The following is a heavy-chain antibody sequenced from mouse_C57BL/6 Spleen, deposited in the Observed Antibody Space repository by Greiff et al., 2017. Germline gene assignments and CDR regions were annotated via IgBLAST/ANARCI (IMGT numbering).Heavy chain of an antibody. Sequence: VQLQQSGPELVKPGASVQMSCKASGYTFTDYNMHWVKQSHGKSLEWIGYINPNNGGISYNQKFKGKATLTVNKSSSTAYMELRSLTSEDSAVYYCARQNWDWYFDVWGTGTTVTVSS. CDR2: INPNNGGI. J-gene: IGHJ1*03. D-gene: IGHD4-1*01. CDR3: ARQNWDWYFDV. V-gene: IGHV1-22*01. CDR1: GYTFTDYN.